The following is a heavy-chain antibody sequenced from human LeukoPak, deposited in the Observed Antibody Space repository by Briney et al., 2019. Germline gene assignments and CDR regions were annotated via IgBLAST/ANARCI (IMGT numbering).Heavy chain of an antibody. Sequence: SETLSLTCTVSGVSISSYYWSWIRQPPGKGLEWIGYIYYSGSTNYNPSLKSRVTISVDTSKNQFSLKLSSVTAADTAVYYCARHGASSSWYVRWFDPWGQGTLVTVSS. CDR2: IYYSGST. D-gene: IGHD6-13*01. CDR1: GVSISSYY. J-gene: IGHJ5*02. CDR3: ARHGASSSWYVRWFDP. V-gene: IGHV4-59*08.